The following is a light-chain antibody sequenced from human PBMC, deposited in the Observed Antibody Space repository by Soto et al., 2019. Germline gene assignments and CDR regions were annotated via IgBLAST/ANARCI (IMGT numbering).Light chain of an antibody. CDR3: SLYSSNGSLI. CDR2: DVN. V-gene: IGLV2-18*01. Sequence: QSVLTQPPSVSAAPGQRVTISCTATTTDIDNYDSVSWYQQAPGTAPKLIIYDVNNRPSGAPDRFSGSTSGNTASLTISGLQAEDETDYFCSLYSSNGSLIFGPGTKVTVL. CDR1: TTDIDNYDS. J-gene: IGLJ1*01.